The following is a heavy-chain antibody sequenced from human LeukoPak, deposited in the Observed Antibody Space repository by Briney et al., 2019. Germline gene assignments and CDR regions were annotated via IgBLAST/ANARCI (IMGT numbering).Heavy chain of an antibody. CDR1: GLTFSSYG. D-gene: IGHD1-26*01. V-gene: IGHV3-30*02. Sequence: GGSLRLSCIDSGLTFSSYGMSWVRQAPGKGLEWVAFIRYDGSNKYYADSVKGRFTISRDNSKNTLYLQMNSLRAEDTAVYYCARVQGGASDSWGQGIMVTVSS. CDR2: IRYDGSNK. J-gene: IGHJ4*02. CDR3: ARVQGGASDS.